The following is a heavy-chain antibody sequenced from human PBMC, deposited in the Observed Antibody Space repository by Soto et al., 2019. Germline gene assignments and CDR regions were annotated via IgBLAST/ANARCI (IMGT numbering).Heavy chain of an antibody. Sequence: QVQLQQWGAGLLKPSETLSLTCAVYGGSFSGYYWSWIRQPPGKGRGWIGEINHSGSTSYNPSLKSRVAIPVDSANNHCSSKLSSVTAADTAVYYLAGYGEFFLDGWGQGTTVAVSS. D-gene: IGHD3-10*01. CDR1: GGSFSGYY. V-gene: IGHV4-34*01. CDR3: AGYGEFFLDG. CDR2: INHSGST. J-gene: IGHJ6*02.